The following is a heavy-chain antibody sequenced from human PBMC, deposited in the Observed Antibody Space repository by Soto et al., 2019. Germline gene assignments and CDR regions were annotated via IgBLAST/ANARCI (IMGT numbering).Heavy chain of an antibody. Sequence: TLSLTCTVSGGSISSGDHYGKWIRQPPGKALEWIGYIYYSGSTYYNPSLKSRVTISVDTSKNQFSLMLRSVTAADTAVYYCARGAGGYSYGNFDYWGRGTLVTVSS. D-gene: IGHD5-18*01. V-gene: IGHV4-30-4*01. CDR1: GGSISSGDHY. CDR2: IYYSGST. CDR3: ARGAGGYSYGNFDY. J-gene: IGHJ4*02.